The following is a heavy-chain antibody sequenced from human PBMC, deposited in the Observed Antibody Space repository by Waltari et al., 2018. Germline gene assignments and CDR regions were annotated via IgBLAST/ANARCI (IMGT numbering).Heavy chain of an antibody. CDR2: IYSSGST. CDR3: ARDCGDDCSLNEFGI. Sequence: QVQLQESGPGLVKPSQTLSLTCTVSGGSIGSGRYYWSWIRQPAGKGLEWIGYIYSSGSTTYNPSLKSRLTISLDMSKNQFSLELTSVTAADTAVYYCARDCGDDCSLNEFGIWGQGTRVTVSS. CDR1: GGSIGSGRYY. V-gene: IGHV4-61*09. J-gene: IGHJ3*02. D-gene: IGHD2-21*01.